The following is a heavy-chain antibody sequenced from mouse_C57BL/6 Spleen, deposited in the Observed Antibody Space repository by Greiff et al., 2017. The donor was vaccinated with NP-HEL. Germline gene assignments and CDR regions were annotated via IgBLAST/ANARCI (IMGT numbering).Heavy chain of an antibody. CDR1: GYSITSGYY. CDR2: ISYDGSN. V-gene: IGHV3-6*01. D-gene: IGHD2-5*01. CDR3: ARGPDYSNYAMDY. J-gene: IGHJ4*01. Sequence: EVKLMESGPGLVKPSQSLSLTCSVTGYSITSGYYWNWIRQFPGNKLEWMGYISYDGSNNYNPSLKNRISITRDTSKNQFFLKLNSVTTEDTATYYCARGPDYSNYAMDYWGQGTSVTVSS.